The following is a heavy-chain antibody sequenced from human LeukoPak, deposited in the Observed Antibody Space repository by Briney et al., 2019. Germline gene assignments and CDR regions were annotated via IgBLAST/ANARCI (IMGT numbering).Heavy chain of an antibody. J-gene: IGHJ6*03. CDR1: GYTFTGYY. CDR3: ARGFLITMVRGVPKSYYYYMDV. V-gene: IGHV1-2*02. D-gene: IGHD3-10*01. CDR2: INPNSGGT. Sequence: ASVKVSCKASGYTFTGYYMHWVRQAPGQGLEWMGWINPNSGGTNYAQKFQGRVTMTRDTSISTAYMELSRLRSDDTAVYYCARGFLITMVRGVPKSYYYYMDVWGKGTTVTVSS.